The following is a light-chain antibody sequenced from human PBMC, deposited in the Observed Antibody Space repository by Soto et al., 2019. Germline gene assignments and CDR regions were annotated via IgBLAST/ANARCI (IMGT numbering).Light chain of an antibody. Sequence: QSALTQPASVSGSPGQSITISCTGTSTDVGAYNLVSWYQQHPGRVPKLIIYEDIERPSGVSSRFSGSKSGNTASLTISGLQAEDEADYYCCSYAGSRTLVFGGGTKVTVL. CDR2: EDI. CDR3: CSYAGSRTLV. CDR1: STDVGAYNL. J-gene: IGLJ2*01. V-gene: IGLV2-23*01.